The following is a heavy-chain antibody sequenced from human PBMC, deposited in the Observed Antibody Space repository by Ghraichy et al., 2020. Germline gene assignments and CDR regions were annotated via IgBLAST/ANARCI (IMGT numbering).Heavy chain of an antibody. CDR2: INQDGSDK. CDR3: ARDPYHGSLDY. Sequence: GGSLRLSCAASELTFRSYWMSWVLQAPGKGLEWVANINQDGSDKYYVASVRGRFTISRDNAKNSLYLQMNSLRAEDTAVYYCARDPYHGSLDYWGQGTLVTVSS. D-gene: IGHD2-2*01. CDR1: ELTFRSYW. V-gene: IGHV3-7*03. J-gene: IGHJ4*02.